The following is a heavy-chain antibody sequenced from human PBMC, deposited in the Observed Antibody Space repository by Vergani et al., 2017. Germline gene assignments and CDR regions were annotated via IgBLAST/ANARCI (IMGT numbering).Heavy chain of an antibody. CDR1: GFTFSACP. D-gene: IGHD3-22*01. J-gene: IGHJ4*02. CDR2: ISAGDPST. Sequence: EVQLLQSGGGVIQPGGSVRLSCAASGFTFSACPMTWVRQAPGKGLEWVSAISAGDPSTYYADSVKGRFTISRDNSKNMLYLQMNSLRAEDTAVYYCARLSYDTTPYLQGVYDCWGQGTLVSVSS. CDR3: ARLSYDTTPYLQGVYDC. V-gene: IGHV3-23*01.